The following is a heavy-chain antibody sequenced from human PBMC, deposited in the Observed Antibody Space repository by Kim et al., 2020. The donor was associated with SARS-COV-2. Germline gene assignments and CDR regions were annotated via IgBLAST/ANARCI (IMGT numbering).Heavy chain of an antibody. CDR3: ATGDYYGSGIYYYGMDV. CDR1: GYTLTELS. J-gene: IGHJ6*02. D-gene: IGHD3-10*01. Sequence: ASVKVSCKVSGYTLTELSMHWVRQAPGKGLEWMGGFDPEDGETIYAQKFQGRVTMTEDTSTDTAYMELSSLRSEDTAVYYCATGDYYGSGIYYYGMDVWGQGTTVTVSS. V-gene: IGHV1-24*01. CDR2: FDPEDGET.